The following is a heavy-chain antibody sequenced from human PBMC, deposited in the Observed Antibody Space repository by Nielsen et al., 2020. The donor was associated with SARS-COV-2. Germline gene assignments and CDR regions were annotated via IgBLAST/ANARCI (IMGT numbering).Heavy chain of an antibody. CDR3: ARPPY. Sequence: GESLKISCAASGFIFSDYAFHWVRQAPGKRLEYVSAISGNGYNTYYADSVKGRFTMSRDNSKNMLYLQMNSLRAEDTAVYYCARPPYWGQGTLVTVSS. V-gene: IGHV3-64*02. CDR2: ISGNGYNT. J-gene: IGHJ4*02. CDR1: GFIFSDYA.